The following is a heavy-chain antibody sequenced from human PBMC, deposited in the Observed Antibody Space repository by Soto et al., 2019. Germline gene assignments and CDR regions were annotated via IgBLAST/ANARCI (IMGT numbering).Heavy chain of an antibody. D-gene: IGHD3-10*01. CDR1: GYTFTSYV. Sequence: QVQLVQSGGEVKKRGASVKVSCKASGYTFTSYVISWVRQAPGQGLEWMGWISAYNANTNYAQKVQGRVVMTTDTSTSTAYMELRSLRSDDTAVYYCARKPHGSSITMIRRGGAYYFDYWGQGTLVTVSS. J-gene: IGHJ4*02. CDR2: ISAYNANT. V-gene: IGHV1-18*01. CDR3: ARKPHGSSITMIRRGGAYYFDY.